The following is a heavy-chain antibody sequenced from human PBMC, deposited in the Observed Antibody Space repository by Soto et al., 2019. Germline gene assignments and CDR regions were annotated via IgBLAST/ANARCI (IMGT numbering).Heavy chain of an antibody. D-gene: IGHD3-16*02. Sequence: SVKVSCKASGGTFSSYAIGWVRQAPGQGLEWMGGIIPIFGTANYAQKFQGRVTITADESTSTAYMELSSLRSEDTAVYYCARDAVMITFGGVIVPTYYFDYWGQGTLVTVSS. CDR2: IIPIFGTA. V-gene: IGHV1-69*13. J-gene: IGHJ4*02. CDR1: GGTFSSYA. CDR3: ARDAVMITFGGVIVPTYYFDY.